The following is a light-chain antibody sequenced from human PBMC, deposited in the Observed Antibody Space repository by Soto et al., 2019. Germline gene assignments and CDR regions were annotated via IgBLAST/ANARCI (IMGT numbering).Light chain of an antibody. Sequence: IVLTQSPGTPSLSPRESDTLSCRASQNIYSNIAWYQQRPGQAPRLLIYRASTRATGVPARFCGSGSGTEFTLTISSLQSEDFAVYYCQQRSSCPLTFGGGTKVDIK. V-gene: IGKV3-15*01. CDR3: QQRSSCPLT. CDR2: RAS. CDR1: QNIYSN. J-gene: IGKJ4*01.